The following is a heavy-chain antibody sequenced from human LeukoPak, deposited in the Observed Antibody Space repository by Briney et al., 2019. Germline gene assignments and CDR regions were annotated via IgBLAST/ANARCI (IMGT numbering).Heavy chain of an antibody. D-gene: IGHD1-26*01. V-gene: IGHV3-74*01. CDR1: GFTFSIYW. CDR2: INTAGSST. Sequence: PGGSLRLSCAASGFTFSIYWMHWVRQAPGKGLVWVSRINTAGSSTSYADSVKGRFTITRDNAKNTLYLQMNSLRAEDTAVYYCARDPNSGSYYDYWGQGTLVTVSS. J-gene: IGHJ4*02. CDR3: ARDPNSGSYYDY.